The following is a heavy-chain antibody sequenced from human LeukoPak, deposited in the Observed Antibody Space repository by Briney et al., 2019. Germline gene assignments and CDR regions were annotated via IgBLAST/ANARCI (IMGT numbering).Heavy chain of an antibody. D-gene: IGHD6-13*01. CDR2: INPSGGST. CDR1: GYTFTSYY. J-gene: IGHJ4*02. Sequence: ASVTVSCKASGYTFTSYYMHWVRQAPGQGLEWMGIINPSGGSTSYAQKFQGRVTITADKSTSTAYMELSSLRSEDTAVYYCATSPLYSSSWPLDYWGQGTLVTVSS. CDR3: ATSPLYSSSWPLDY. V-gene: IGHV1-46*01.